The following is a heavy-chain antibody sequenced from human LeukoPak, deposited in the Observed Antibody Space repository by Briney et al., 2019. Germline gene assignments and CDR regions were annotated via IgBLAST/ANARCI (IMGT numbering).Heavy chain of an antibody. D-gene: IGHD3-22*01. Sequence: PGGSLRLSCAASGFTFDDYTMHWVRQAPGKGLEWVAFIRYDGSNKYYADSVKGRFTISRDNSKNTLYLQMNSLRAEDTAVYYCATNVPMIVDDDYWGQGTLVTVSS. J-gene: IGHJ4*02. CDR1: GFTFDDYT. CDR2: IRYDGSNK. CDR3: ATNVPMIVDDDY. V-gene: IGHV3-30*02.